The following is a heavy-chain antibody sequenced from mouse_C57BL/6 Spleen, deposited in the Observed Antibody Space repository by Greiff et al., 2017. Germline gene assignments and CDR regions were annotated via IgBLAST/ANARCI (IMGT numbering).Heavy chain of an antibody. CDR3: ASNDYDDAMDY. CDR2: IDPSDSYT. D-gene: IGHD2-4*01. J-gene: IGHJ4*01. V-gene: IGHV1-50*01. Sequence: QVQLQQSGAELVKPGASVKLSCKASGYTFTSYWMQWVKQRPGQGLEWIGEIDPSDSYTNYNQKFKGKATVTVDTSSSTAYMQLSSLTSEDSAVYYCASNDYDDAMDYWGQGTSVTVSS. CDR1: GYTFTSYW.